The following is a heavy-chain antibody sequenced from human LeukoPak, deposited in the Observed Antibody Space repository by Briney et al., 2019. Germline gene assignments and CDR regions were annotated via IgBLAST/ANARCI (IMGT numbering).Heavy chain of an antibody. J-gene: IGHJ3*02. CDR3: AGSLLRSGSPLGAFDI. CDR2: IYYSGST. CDR1: GGSISSYY. V-gene: IGHV4-59*01. D-gene: IGHD1-26*01. Sequence: SETLSLTCTVSGGSISSYYWSWIRQPPGKGLEWIGYIYYSGSTNYNPSLKSRVTISVDTSKNQFSLKLSSVTAADTAVYYCAGSLLRSGSPLGAFDIWGQGTMVTVSS.